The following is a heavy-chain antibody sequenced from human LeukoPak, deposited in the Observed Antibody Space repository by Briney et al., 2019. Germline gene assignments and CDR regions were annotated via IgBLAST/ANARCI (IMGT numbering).Heavy chain of an antibody. J-gene: IGHJ4*02. CDR3: ASQSGYSSGWHTIDY. V-gene: IGHV1-46*01. Sequence: ASVKVSCKASGYTFTSYYMHWVRQAPGQGLEWMGIINPSGGSTSYAQKFRGRVTMTRDMSTSTVYMELSSLRSEDTAVYYCASQSGYSSGWHTIDYWGQGTLVTVSS. D-gene: IGHD6-19*01. CDR1: GYTFTSYY. CDR2: INPSGGST.